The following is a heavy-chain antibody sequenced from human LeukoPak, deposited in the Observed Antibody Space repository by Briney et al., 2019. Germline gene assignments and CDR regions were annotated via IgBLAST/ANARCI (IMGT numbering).Heavy chain of an antibody. Sequence: GGSLRLSCAASGFTFSSYAMSWVRQVPGKGLEWVSDINWNGGRKGYADSVKGRFTISRDNAKNSLYLQMNSLRAEDTAFYYCAREHYTAGFDYWGQGTLVTVSS. CDR1: GFTFSSYA. D-gene: IGHD2-2*02. CDR3: AREHYTAGFDY. V-gene: IGHV3-20*04. J-gene: IGHJ4*02. CDR2: INWNGGRK.